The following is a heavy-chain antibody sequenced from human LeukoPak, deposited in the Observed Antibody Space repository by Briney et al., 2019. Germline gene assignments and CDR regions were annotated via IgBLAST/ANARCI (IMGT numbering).Heavy chain of an antibody. CDR3: ARDSPMVRGVLDY. J-gene: IGHJ4*02. D-gene: IGHD3-10*01. Sequence: GGSLRLSCAASGFTFSDYYMSWIRQTPGKGLEWVSYISSSGSTIYYADSVKGRFTISRDNAKNSLYLQMNSLRAEDTAVYYCARDSPMVRGVLDYWGQGTLVTVSS. CDR1: GFTFSDYY. V-gene: IGHV3-11*01. CDR2: ISSSGSTI.